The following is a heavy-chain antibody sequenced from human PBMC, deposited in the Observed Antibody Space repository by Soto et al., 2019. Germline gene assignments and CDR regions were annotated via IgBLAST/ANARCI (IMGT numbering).Heavy chain of an antibody. CDR1: GDSMTSGGYY. CDR3: ARGAPRPRDVPTYFHF. CDR2: IYYTGDT. Sequence: SETLSLTCSVSGDSMTSGGYYWSWVRQHPGKRLEWVGRIYYTGDTYFNPSLKSRITVSMDTSKNEFSLKLTSVTSADTAVYFCARGAPRPRDVPTYFHFLGDGTLVTVSS. V-gene: IGHV4-31*03. J-gene: IGHJ4*01.